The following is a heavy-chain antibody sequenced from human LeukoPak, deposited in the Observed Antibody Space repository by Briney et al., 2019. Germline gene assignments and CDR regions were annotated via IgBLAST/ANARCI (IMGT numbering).Heavy chain of an antibody. Sequence: GGSLRLSCAASVFTFSSYSMNWVRQAPGKGLEWVSSISSSSSYIYYADSVKGRFTISRDNAKNSLYLQMNSLRAEDTAVYYCARDRNYDFWSGTTRDAFDIWGQGTMVTVSS. CDR1: VFTFSSYS. CDR3: ARDRNYDFWSGTTRDAFDI. CDR2: ISSSSSYI. V-gene: IGHV3-21*01. D-gene: IGHD3-3*01. J-gene: IGHJ3*02.